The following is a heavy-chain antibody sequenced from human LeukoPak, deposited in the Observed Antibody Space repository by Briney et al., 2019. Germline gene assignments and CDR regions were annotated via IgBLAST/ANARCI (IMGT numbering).Heavy chain of an antibody. CDR2: IDGHSGII. CDR1: GFTFTMFG. D-gene: IGHD3-3*01. CDR3: ARTYDFGRGPRGDAFDN. J-gene: IGHJ3*02. V-gene: IGHV3-48*01. Sequence: GGSLRLSCAASGFTFTMFGMNWVRQAPGKGLEWVSYIDGHSGIIYYADSVQGRFPISRDNAKDSVFLQMNGLRVDDPAGYSCARTYDFGRGPRGDAFDNWGQGTLVTVPS.